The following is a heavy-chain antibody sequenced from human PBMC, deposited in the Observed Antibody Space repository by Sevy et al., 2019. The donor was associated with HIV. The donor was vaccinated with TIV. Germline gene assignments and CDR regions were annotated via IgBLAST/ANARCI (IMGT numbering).Heavy chain of an antibody. D-gene: IGHD1-20*01. CDR2: IYRSDSDT. J-gene: IGHJ6*02. CDR3: ARHYNWNDGGIYHYSMDV. Sequence: GESLKISCKGSGYSFRSYWIVWVRQMPGKGLEWMGVIYRSDSDTRYSPSFQGQVTISADKSINTAYLQWSSLKPSDTAMYYCARHYNWNDGGIYHYSMDVWGQGSTVTVSS. CDR1: GYSFRSYW. V-gene: IGHV5-51*01.